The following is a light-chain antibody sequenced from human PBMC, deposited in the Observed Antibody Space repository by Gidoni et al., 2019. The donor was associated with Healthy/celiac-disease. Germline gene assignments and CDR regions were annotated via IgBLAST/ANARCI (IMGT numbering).Light chain of an antibody. V-gene: IGKV1-39*01. CDR2: AAS. CDR3: QQSYSTLWT. Sequence: DIQMTQSPSSLSASVGDSVTSTCRASQSISSYLNWYQQKPGKAPKLLIYAASSLQSGVPSSFSGSGSETAFTLTISSLQPEDFATYYCQQSYSTLWTFGPGTKVEIK. CDR1: QSISSY. J-gene: IGKJ1*01.